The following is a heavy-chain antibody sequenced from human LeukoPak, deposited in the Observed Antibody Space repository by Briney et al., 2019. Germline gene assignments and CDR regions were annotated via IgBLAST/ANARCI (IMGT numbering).Heavy chain of an antibody. CDR2: ISSNGGST. J-gene: IGHJ6*04. D-gene: IGHD3-10*01. CDR3: VKDKGSGSSYYYYYDMDV. V-gene: IGHV3-64D*06. Sequence: TGGSLRPSCSASGFTFSSYAMHWVRQAPGKGLEYVSAISSNGGSTYYADSVKGRFTISRDNSKNTLYLQMSSLRAEDTAVYYCVKDKGSGSSYYYYYDMDVWGKGTTVTVSS. CDR1: GFTFSSYA.